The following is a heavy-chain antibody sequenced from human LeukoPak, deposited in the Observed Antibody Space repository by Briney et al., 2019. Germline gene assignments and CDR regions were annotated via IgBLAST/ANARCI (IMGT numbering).Heavy chain of an antibody. J-gene: IGHJ6*03. CDR3: ARGLVLLWFGEPRTDMDV. CDR2: INHSGST. D-gene: IGHD3-10*01. CDR1: GGSFSGYY. V-gene: IGHV4-34*01. Sequence: KPSETLSLTCAVYGGSFSGYYWSWICQPPGKGLEWIGEINHSGSTNYNPSLKSRVTISVDTSKNQFSLKLSSVTAADTAVYYCARGLVLLWFGEPRTDMDVWGKGTTVTVSS.